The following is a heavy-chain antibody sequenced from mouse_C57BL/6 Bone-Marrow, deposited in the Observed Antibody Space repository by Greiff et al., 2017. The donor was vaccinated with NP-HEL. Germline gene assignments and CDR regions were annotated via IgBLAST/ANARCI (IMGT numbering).Heavy chain of an antibody. V-gene: IGHV1-22*01. CDR3: ARSYGNFFAY. CDR1: GYTFTDYN. CDR2: IKPNNGGT. D-gene: IGHD2-1*01. Sequence: EVQLQQSGPELVKPGASVKMSCKASGYTFTDYNMHWVKQSHGKSLEWIGYIKPNNGGTSYNQTFKGTATLTVNKSSSTAYMELRRLTSEDSAVYYCARSYGNFFAYWGQGTLVTVSA. J-gene: IGHJ3*01.